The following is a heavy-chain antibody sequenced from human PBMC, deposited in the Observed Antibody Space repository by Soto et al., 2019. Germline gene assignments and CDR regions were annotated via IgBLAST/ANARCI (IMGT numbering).Heavy chain of an antibody. J-gene: IGHJ3*02. V-gene: IGHV3-23*01. CDR3: ARLTGPSLVRGSMTFDI. D-gene: IGHD3-10*01. CDR2: ISGSGTST. CDR1: VFTFSTYA. Sequence: EVQLFEAGGDLVQPGGSLRLSCAPSVFTFSTYARTWVRQAPGKGLEWVSGISGSGTSTYYADSVKGRFTVSRDNSKNTLYLQVNSLSSEDTALYYCARLTGPSLVRGSMTFDIWGQGTMVTVAS.